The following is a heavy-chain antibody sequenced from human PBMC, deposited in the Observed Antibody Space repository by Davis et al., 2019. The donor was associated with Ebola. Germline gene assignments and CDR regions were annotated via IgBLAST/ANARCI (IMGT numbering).Heavy chain of an antibody. Sequence: GESLKISCAASGFTFSSYWMSWVRQAPGKGLEWVANINQDGSEKYYVDSVKGRFTISRDNAKNSLYLQMNSLRAEDTAVYYCARLRGLWFGELSYWGQGTLVTVSS. CDR2: INQDGSEK. CDR3: ARLRGLWFGELSY. CDR1: GFTFSSYW. J-gene: IGHJ4*02. V-gene: IGHV3-7*03. D-gene: IGHD3-10*01.